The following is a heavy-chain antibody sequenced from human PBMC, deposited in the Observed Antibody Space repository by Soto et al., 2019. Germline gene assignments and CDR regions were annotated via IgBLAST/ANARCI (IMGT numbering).Heavy chain of an antibody. V-gene: IGHV1-18*04. Sequence: ASVKVSCKASGYTFTSYGISWVRQAPGQGLEWMGWISAYNGNTNYAQKLQGRVTMTTDTSTSTAYMELRSLRSDDTAVYYCAREKGRSTPYYYGSGSYPPDYYYGMDVWGQGTTVT. CDR3: AREKGRSTPYYYGSGSYPPDYYYGMDV. D-gene: IGHD3-10*01. J-gene: IGHJ6*02. CDR2: ISAYNGNT. CDR1: GYTFTSYG.